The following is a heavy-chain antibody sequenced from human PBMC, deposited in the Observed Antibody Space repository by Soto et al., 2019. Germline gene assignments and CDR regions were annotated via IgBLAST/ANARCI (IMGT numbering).Heavy chain of an antibody. J-gene: IGHJ3*02. CDR2: IIPIFGTA. CDR1: GGTFSSYA. D-gene: IGHD6-19*01. CDR3: ARVQDSSGNDAFDI. V-gene: IGHV1-69*13. Sequence: ASVKVSCKASGGTFSSYATSWVRQAPGQGLEWMGGIIPIFGTANYAQKFQGRVTITADESTSTAYMELSSLRSEDTAVYYCARVQDSSGNDAFDIWGQGPMVTVSS.